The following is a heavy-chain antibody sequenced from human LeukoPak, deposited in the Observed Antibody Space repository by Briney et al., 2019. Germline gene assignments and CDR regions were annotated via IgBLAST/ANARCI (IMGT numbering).Heavy chain of an antibody. J-gene: IGHJ4*02. CDR2: IKSDGSGA. Sequence: GGSLRLSCAASGFSFSSSWMHWVRQVPGRGLVWVSRIKSDGSGATYADSVKGRFTISRDNTENTLYLQMNSLRAEDTAVYYCARDRYYVVDYWGQGTLVTVSS. CDR1: GFSFSSSW. V-gene: IGHV3-74*03. CDR3: ARDRYYVVDY. D-gene: IGHD3-10*01.